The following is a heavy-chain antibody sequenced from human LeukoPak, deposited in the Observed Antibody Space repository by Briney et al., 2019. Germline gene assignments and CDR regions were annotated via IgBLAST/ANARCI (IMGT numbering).Heavy chain of an antibody. CDR2: TSGSGGST. J-gene: IGHJ4*02. CDR3: ANWDIVATIIEN. V-gene: IGHV3-23*01. Sequence: GSLRLSCSASGFTFSSYAMSWVRQAPGKGLEWVSATSGSGGSTYYADSVKGRFTISRDNSKNTLYLQMNSLRAEDTAVYYCANWDIVATIIENWGQGTLVTVSS. D-gene: IGHD5-12*01. CDR1: GFTFSSYA.